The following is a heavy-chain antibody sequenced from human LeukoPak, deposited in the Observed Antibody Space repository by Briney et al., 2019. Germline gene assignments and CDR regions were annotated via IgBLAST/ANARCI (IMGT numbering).Heavy chain of an antibody. CDR2: ISDDGRRK. D-gene: IGHD3-10*01. Sequence: GGSLRLSCAASGFSFISYGMHWVRQAPGKGLEWVGVISDDGRRKDYADSVKGRFTISRDNSKDTLYLQMNSLRAEDTAVYYCARYGSGSYYNYWGQGTLVTVSS. CDR3: ARYGSGSYYNY. CDR1: GFSFISYG. J-gene: IGHJ4*02. V-gene: IGHV3-30*03.